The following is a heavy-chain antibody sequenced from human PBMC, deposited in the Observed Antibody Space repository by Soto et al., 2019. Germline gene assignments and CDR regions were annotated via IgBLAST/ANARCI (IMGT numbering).Heavy chain of an antibody. Sequence: PGGSLRLSCAASGFTFSSYGMHWVRQAPGKGLEWVAVISYDGSNKYYADSVKGRFTISRDNSKNTPYLQMNSLRAEDTAVYYCASDIVVVPAGYYYYGMDVWGQGTTVTVSS. CDR3: ASDIVVVPAGYYYYGMDV. V-gene: IGHV3-30*03. D-gene: IGHD2-2*01. J-gene: IGHJ6*02. CDR1: GFTFSSYG. CDR2: ISYDGSNK.